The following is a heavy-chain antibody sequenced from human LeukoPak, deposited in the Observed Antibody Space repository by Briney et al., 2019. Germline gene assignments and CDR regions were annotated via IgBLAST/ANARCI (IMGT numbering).Heavy chain of an antibody. CDR3: AKLDSITMIVVVKSFDY. J-gene: IGHJ4*02. V-gene: IGHV3-23*01. CDR1: GFTFSSHG. CDR2: IIPSGHTT. D-gene: IGHD3-22*01. Sequence: GGSLRLSCAASGFTFSSHGMNWVRQAPGKGLEWVSGIIPSGHTTYYADSVRGRFTISRDNSRSTLYLQMNSLRAEDTAVYYCAKLDSITMIVVVKSFDYWGQGTLVTVSS.